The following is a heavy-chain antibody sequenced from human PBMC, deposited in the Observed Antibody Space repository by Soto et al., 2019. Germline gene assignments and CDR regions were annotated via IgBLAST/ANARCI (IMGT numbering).Heavy chain of an antibody. CDR1: GFTFSSYG. CDR3: ARVLSSSSSEFYYYGMDV. D-gene: IGHD6-6*01. J-gene: IGHJ6*02. CDR2: IWYDGSNK. V-gene: IGHV3-33*01. Sequence: QVQLVESGGGVVQPGRSLRLSCAASGFTFSSYGMHWVRQAPGKGLEWVAVIWYDGSNKYYADSVKGRFTISRDNSKNTLHLQMNSLRAEDTAVYYCARVLSSSSSEFYYYGMDVWGQGTKVTVSS.